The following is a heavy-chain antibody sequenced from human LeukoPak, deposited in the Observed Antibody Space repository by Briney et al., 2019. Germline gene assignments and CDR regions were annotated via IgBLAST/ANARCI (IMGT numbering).Heavy chain of an antibody. V-gene: IGHV5-51*01. D-gene: IGHD6-19*01. Sequence: GESLKISCKGFGYSFSTYWVGWVRQMPGKGLEWMGIFYPSDSDTKYSPSFQGQVTTSADKSISTAYLQWSSLKASHTAMYYCARHSIRTSSGWPLEWFDPWGQGTLVTVSS. CDR3: ARHSIRTSSGWPLEWFDP. CDR2: FYPSDSDT. CDR1: GYSFSTYW. J-gene: IGHJ5*02.